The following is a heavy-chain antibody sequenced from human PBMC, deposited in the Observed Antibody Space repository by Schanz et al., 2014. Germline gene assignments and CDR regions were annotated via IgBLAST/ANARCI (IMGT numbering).Heavy chain of an antibody. CDR1: GFTFNSYA. CDR3: AKEMGYCSRGTCYDYYYYGLDV. V-gene: IGHV3-23*01. Sequence: DVQLLESGGGLVQPGGSLRLSCAASGFTFNSYAMTWVRQAPGKGLEWVSSISHSGGSKYYADSVKGRFTISRDNSENTLYLQMNSLSADDTAVFYCAKEMGYCSRGTCYDYYYYGLDVWGQGTTVTVSS. J-gene: IGHJ6*02. D-gene: IGHD2-15*01. CDR2: ISHSGGSK.